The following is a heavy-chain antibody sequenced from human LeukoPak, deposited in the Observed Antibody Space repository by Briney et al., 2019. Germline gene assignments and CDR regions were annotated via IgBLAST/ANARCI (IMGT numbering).Heavy chain of an antibody. J-gene: IGHJ4*02. CDR1: GFTFSSYA. V-gene: IGHV3-23*01. Sequence: GGSLRLSCAASGFTFSSYAMSRVRQAPGKGLEWDSAISGSGGSTYYADSVKGRFTNSRDNSKNTLYLQMNSLRAEDTAVYDCSKVSLTYSSSWVLYFDYWGQGTLLTVSS. CDR3: SKVSLTYSSSWVLYFDY. D-gene: IGHD6-13*01. CDR2: ISGSGGST.